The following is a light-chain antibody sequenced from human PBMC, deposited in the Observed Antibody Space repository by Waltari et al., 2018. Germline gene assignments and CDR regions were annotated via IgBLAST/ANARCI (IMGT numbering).Light chain of an antibody. J-gene: IGKJ4*01. CDR3: QHLHSYPLT. CDR1: QGINSF. Sequence: IQLTQSPSSLSASVGDRVTITCRASQGINSFLAWYQQKPGKAPKHLIYTASTLHSGVPSRFSGSGSGTAFTLTISILQPEDSATYYCQHLHSYPLTFGGGTKVEVK. CDR2: TAS. V-gene: IGKV1-9*01.